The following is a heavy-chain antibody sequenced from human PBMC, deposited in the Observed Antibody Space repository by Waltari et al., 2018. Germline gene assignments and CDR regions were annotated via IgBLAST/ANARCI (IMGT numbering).Heavy chain of an antibody. V-gene: IGHV4-4*02. J-gene: IGHJ6*02. Sequence: QVQLQESGPGLVKPSGTLSLTCAVSGGSIGSSNWWSWVRQPPGKGLEWIGEIYHSGSTNYNPSLKSRVTISVDKSKNQFSLKLSSVTTADTAVYYCARSGYRDYDFWSGYKYGMDVWGQGTTVTVSS. CDR1: GGSIGSSNW. D-gene: IGHD3-3*01. CDR2: IYHSGST. CDR3: ARSGYRDYDFWSGYKYGMDV.